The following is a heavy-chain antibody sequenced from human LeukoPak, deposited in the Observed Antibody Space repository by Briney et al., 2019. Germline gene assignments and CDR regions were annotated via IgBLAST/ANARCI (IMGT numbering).Heavy chain of an antibody. CDR1: GFTFNRSW. J-gene: IGHJ4*02. V-gene: IGHV3-7*01. CDR2: MDPSGSQK. CDR3: AIWTSGNY. Sequence: GGFLRLSCAASGFTFNRSWMNWVRQAPGKGLEWVANMDPSGSQKRYVDSVKGRFTISKDNPGTSLYLEMYSLRAEDTAIYYCAIWTSGNYWGQGTLVTVSS. D-gene: IGHD1-1*01.